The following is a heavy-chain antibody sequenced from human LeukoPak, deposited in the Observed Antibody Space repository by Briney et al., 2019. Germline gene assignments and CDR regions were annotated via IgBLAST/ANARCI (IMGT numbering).Heavy chain of an antibody. CDR3: AKNPGIAVERGNLAFDY. D-gene: IGHD6-19*01. V-gene: IGHV3-33*06. Sequence: GRSLRLSCAASGFTFSSYGMHWVRQAPGKGLEWVAVIWYDGSNKYYADSVKGRFTISRDNSKNTLYLQMNSLRAEDTAVYYCAKNPGIAVERGNLAFDYWGQGTLVTVSS. CDR2: IWYDGSNK. CDR1: GFTFSSYG. J-gene: IGHJ4*02.